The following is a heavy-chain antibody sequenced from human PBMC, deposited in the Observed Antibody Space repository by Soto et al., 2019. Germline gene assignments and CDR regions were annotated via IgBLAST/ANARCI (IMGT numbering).Heavy chain of an antibody. V-gene: IGHV5-51*01. CDR3: ARLHSASYHSPLRY. Sequence: GESLKISCKGSGYSFTNYWIGWVRPMPGKGLEWMGIIYPGDSDTRYSPSFQGQVTISADRSISTAYVQWSSLKASDTAMYYCARLHSASYHSPLRYWGQGTLVTVSS. D-gene: IGHD1-26*01. CDR2: IYPGDSDT. CDR1: GYSFTNYW. J-gene: IGHJ4*02.